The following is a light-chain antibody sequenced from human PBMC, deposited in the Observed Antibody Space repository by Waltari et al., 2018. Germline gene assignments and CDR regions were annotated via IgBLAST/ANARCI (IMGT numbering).Light chain of an antibody. Sequence: DIQMTQSPSSLSASVGDRVTITRRASQGITNDLVWYQQKPGKAPKRLIYAASSLQRWVPSRFSGSGSGTEFTRTISSLQPEDFATYYCLQHNTYPLTLGGGTKVEIK. CDR1: QGITND. CDR2: AAS. V-gene: IGKV1-17*01. CDR3: LQHNTYPLT. J-gene: IGKJ4*01.